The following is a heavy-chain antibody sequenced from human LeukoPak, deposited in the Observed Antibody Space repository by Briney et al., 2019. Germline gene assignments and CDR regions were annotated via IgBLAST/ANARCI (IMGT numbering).Heavy chain of an antibody. CDR2: INGDGSST. Sequence: QSGGSLRLSCAASGFTFSDYYMHWVRQAPGKGLVWVSHINGDGSSTNHADSVKGRFTISRDNAKNTLYLQMNSLRAEDTAVYYCARPPTFYYDSSHYHYDYWGQGTLVTVSS. J-gene: IGHJ4*02. V-gene: IGHV3-74*01. CDR3: ARPPTFYYDSSHYHYDY. CDR1: GFTFSDYY. D-gene: IGHD3-22*01.